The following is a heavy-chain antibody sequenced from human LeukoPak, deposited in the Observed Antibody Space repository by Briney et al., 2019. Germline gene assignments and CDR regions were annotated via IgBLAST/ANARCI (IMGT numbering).Heavy chain of an antibody. CDR1: GGSFSRYY. Sequence: SETLSLTCAVYGGSFSRYYWSWIRRSPGKGLEWIAEIDHRGDTNYNPSVKSRVTISVDTSKNQFSLKVRSLSAADTAVYYCARGATISETGYFDFWGQGTLVTASS. CDR3: ARGATISETGYFDF. CDR2: IDHRGDT. J-gene: IGHJ4*03. D-gene: IGHD5-24*01. V-gene: IGHV4-34*01.